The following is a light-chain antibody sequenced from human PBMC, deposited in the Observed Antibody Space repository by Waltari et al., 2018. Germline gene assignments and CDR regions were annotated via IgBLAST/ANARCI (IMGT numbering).Light chain of an antibody. CDR1: QDIRND. Sequence: TQLTQSPSSLSASVGDRVTLTCRASQDIRNDLGWYPQQPGKAPKVLIYAASILHTGVPSRFSGSGSGTDFTLTISNLQPEDFATYFCLHDFGYPRTFGQGTKVEVK. CDR3: LHDFGYPRT. V-gene: IGKV1-6*01. CDR2: AAS. J-gene: IGKJ1*01.